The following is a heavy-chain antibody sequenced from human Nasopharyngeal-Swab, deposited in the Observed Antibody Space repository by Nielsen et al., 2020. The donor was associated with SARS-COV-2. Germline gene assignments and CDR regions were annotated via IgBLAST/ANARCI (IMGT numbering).Heavy chain of an antibody. V-gene: IGHV1-3*04. CDR2: INTGDGCT. CDR1: GYNFTNHC. Sequence: ASVKVSCKASGYNFTNHCIHWVRQAPGQRLDWMAYINTGDGCTAYSQKFQGRVTITSDTSATTAYMELSSLRSEDTAVYYCTRGKDLSAAGVRPLFDSWGQGTLVTVSS. D-gene: IGHD6-13*01. J-gene: IGHJ4*02. CDR3: TRGKDLSAAGVRPLFDS.